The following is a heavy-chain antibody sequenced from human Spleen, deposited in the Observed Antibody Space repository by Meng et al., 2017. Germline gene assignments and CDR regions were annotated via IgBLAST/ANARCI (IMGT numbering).Heavy chain of an antibody. Sequence: ESGPCLVKPSQTRALNKIASGGSINSGDYYWSWIRQYAAKDLDWMVDIYYSGSSYYNPSLKSLVTISVDPSKNQFSLMVSSVTAADTAVYYCASSGWYRGPNYFDYWGQGTLVTVSS. D-gene: IGHD6-19*01. CDR1: GGSINSGDYY. V-gene: IGHV4-31*01. CDR3: ASSGWYRGPNYFDY. CDR2: IYYSGSS. J-gene: IGHJ4*01.